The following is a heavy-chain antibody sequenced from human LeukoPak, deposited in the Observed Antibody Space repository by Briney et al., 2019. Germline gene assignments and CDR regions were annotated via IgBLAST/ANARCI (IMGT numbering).Heavy chain of an antibody. CDR1: GYTFTSYA. V-gene: IGHV7-4-1*02. J-gene: IGHJ4*02. CDR2: INTNTGNP. D-gene: IGHD1-26*01. CDR3: ASLVGASEGDYSFDY. Sequence: VASVKVSCKASGYTFTSYAMNWVRQAPGQGLEWMGWINTNTGNPTYAQGFTGRFVFSLDTSVSTAYLQISSLKAEDTAVYYCASLVGASEGDYSFDYWGQGTLVTVSS.